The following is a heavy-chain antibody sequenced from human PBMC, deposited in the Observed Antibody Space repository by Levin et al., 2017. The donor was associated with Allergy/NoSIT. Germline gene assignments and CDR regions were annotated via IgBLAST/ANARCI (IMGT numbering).Heavy chain of an antibody. CDR3: ARDRGKVRGDRDGMDV. Sequence: GGSLRLSCAASGFTFSSYAMHWVRQAPGKGLEWVAVISYDGSNKYYADSVKGRFTISRDNSKNTLYLQMNSLRAEDTAVYYCARDRGKVRGDRDGMDVWGQGTTVTVSS. D-gene: IGHD3-10*01. J-gene: IGHJ6*02. V-gene: IGHV3-30*04. CDR1: GFTFSSYA. CDR2: ISYDGSNK.